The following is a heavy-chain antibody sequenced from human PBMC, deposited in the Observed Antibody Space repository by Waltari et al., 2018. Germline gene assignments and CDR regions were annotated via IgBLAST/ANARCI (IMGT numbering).Heavy chain of an antibody. V-gene: IGHV3-30*01. D-gene: IGHD2-15*01. CDR3: ARGTLGYCSAGSCPFDY. Sequence: HWVRQAPGKGLEWVAFISYDGTNKYYADSVKGRFTISRDNSKNTLYLQMNSLRAEDTAVYYCARGTLGYCSAGSCPFDYWGQGTLVTVSS. CDR2: ISYDGTNK. J-gene: IGHJ4*02.